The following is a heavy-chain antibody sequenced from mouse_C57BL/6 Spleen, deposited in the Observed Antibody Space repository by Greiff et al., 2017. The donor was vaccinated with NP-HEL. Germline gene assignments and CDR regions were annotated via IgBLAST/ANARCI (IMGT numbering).Heavy chain of an antibody. J-gene: IGHJ4*01. CDR1: GYTFTSYW. CDR3: ARDGPYAMDY. D-gene: IGHD2-3*01. CDR2: IDPNSGGT. Sequence: VQLQQPGAELVKPGASVKLSCKASGYTFTSYWMHWVKQRPGRGLECIGRIDPNSGGTKYNEKFKSKATLTVDKPSSTAYMQLSSLTSEDSAVYYCARDGPYAMDYWGQGTSVTVSS. V-gene: IGHV1-72*01.